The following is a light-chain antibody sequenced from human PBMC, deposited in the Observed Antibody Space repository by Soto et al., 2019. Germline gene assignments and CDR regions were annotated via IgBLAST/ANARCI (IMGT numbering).Light chain of an antibody. V-gene: IGKV3-11*01. CDR3: QQHNNWPPSIT. CDR1: QSVSSY. Sequence: EIVLTQSPATLSLSPGERATFSCRASQSVSSYLAWYQQKPGQAPRLLIYDASTRATGIAARFSGSGSRTDFTLTISSLEPEDFAVYYCQQHNNWPPSITLGQGTRLEIK. CDR2: DAS. J-gene: IGKJ5*01.